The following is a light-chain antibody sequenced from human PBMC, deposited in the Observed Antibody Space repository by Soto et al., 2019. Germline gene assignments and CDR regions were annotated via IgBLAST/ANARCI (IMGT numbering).Light chain of an antibody. V-gene: IGKV3-15*01. CDR1: QSVSSN. Sequence: EIVITQSPSTLSVSPGERATLSCRASQSVSSNLAWYQQKPGQAPRLLIYGASTRATGIPARFSGSGSGTEFTLTISSLQPDDFATYYCQQYNSYPWTFGQGTKVDIK. CDR2: GAS. J-gene: IGKJ1*01. CDR3: QQYNSYPWT.